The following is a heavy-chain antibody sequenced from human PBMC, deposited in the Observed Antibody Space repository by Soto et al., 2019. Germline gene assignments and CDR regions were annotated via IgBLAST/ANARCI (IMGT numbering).Heavy chain of an antibody. CDR3: TGDYDFWSGMYERELDY. CDR1: GFTFGDYA. CDR2: IRSKAYGGTT. Sequence: GGSLRLSCTASGFTFGDYAMSWFRQAPGKGLEWVGFIRSKAYGGTTEYAASVKGSFTISRDDSKSMAYLQMNSLKTEDTAVYYCTGDYDFWSGMYERELDYWGQGTLVTVSS. D-gene: IGHD3-3*01. V-gene: IGHV3-49*03. J-gene: IGHJ4*02.